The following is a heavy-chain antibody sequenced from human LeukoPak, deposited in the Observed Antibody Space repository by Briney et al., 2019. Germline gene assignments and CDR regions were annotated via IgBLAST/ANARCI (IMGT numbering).Heavy chain of an antibody. V-gene: IGHV4-34*01. Sequence: SETLSLTCAVYGGSFSANYWNYWSWTRHPPGKGLEWIGDINYSGSTKYNPYLKSRVTISVDTSKSQFSLKLSSGSAADTAVYYCARLAVTFDYWGQGTLVTVPS. CDR3: ARLAVTFDY. J-gene: IGHJ4*02. CDR2: INYSGST. CDR1: GGSFSANY. D-gene: IGHD2-21*02.